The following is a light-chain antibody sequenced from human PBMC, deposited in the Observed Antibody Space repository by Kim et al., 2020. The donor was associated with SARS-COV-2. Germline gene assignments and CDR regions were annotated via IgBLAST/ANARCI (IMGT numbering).Light chain of an antibody. J-gene: IGLJ1*01. Sequence: GPSITISCTGTSSDVGIYNYVSWYQQHPGKAPKLMIYDVSNRPSGVSNRFSGSKSGNTASLTISGLQAEDEADYYCSSYTSSSTYVFGTGTKVTVL. CDR3: SSYTSSSTYV. CDR1: SSDVGIYNY. CDR2: DVS. V-gene: IGLV2-14*03.